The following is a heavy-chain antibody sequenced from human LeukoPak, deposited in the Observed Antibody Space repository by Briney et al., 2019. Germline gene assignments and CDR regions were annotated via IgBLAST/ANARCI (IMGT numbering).Heavy chain of an antibody. CDR2: INPILGIA. Sequence: ASVKVSCKASGGTFSSYAISWVRQAPGQGLEWMGRINPILGIANYAQKFQGRVTITADKSTSTAYMELSSLRSEDTAVYYCATDVGKSPIYSGYDSGGFDIWGQGTMVIVSS. CDR3: ATDVGKSPIYSGYDSGGFDI. V-gene: IGHV1-69*04. D-gene: IGHD5-12*01. J-gene: IGHJ3*02. CDR1: GGTFSSYA.